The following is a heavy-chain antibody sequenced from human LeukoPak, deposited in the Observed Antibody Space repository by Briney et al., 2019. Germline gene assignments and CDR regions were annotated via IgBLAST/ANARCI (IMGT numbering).Heavy chain of an antibody. CDR1: GGTFSSYA. V-gene: IGHV1-69*04. D-gene: IGHD5-12*01. CDR2: IIPILGIA. J-gene: IGHJ4*02. CDR3: ASESGHMATIGY. Sequence: SVTVSCKASGGTFSSYAISWVRQAPGQGLEWMGRIIPILGIANYAQKFQGRVTITADKSTSTAYMELSSLRSEDTAVYYCASESGHMATIGYWGQGTLVTVSS.